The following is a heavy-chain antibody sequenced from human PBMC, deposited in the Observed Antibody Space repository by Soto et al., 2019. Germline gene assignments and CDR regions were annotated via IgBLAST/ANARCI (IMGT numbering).Heavy chain of an antibody. V-gene: IGHV2-5*01. Sequence: QITLKESGPTLVKPTQTLTLTCTFSGFSLSASGVGVGWIRQPPGGALEWLAVIYWNDDERYSPSLKSRVTITKDTSKNQVVLTMTNMDPVDTATYYCAHSSTTYLDYWGQGTLVTVSS. CDR3: AHSSTTYLDY. J-gene: IGHJ4*02. CDR2: IYWNDDE. CDR1: GFSLSASGVG. D-gene: IGHD4-4*01.